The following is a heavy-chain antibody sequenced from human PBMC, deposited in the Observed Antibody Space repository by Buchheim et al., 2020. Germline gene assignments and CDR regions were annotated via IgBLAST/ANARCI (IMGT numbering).Heavy chain of an antibody. V-gene: IGHV4-59*08. CDR3: ARARHMVTAYDAFDI. Sequence: QVQLQESGPGLVKPSETLSLTCTVSGGSISSYYWSWIRLPPGKGLEWIGYIYYSGSTNYNPSLKSRVTISVDTSKNQFSLKLSSVTAADTAVYYCARARHMVTAYDAFDIWGQGT. CDR1: GGSISSYY. D-gene: IGHD2-21*02. CDR2: IYYSGST. J-gene: IGHJ3*02.